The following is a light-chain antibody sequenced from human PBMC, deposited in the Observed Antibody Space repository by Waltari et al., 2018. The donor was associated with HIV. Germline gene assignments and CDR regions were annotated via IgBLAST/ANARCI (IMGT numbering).Light chain of an antibody. J-gene: IGLJ1*01. Sequence: QSALTQPRSVSGSPGQSVTISCTGPSSDIGYFDYVSWYQQYPGKAPKVIIYEVNQRPSGVPDRFTGSKSGITASLTISGLQGDDEADYYCCSYAGSYTYVFGTGTKVNVL. CDR1: SSDIGYFDY. CDR2: EVN. CDR3: CSYAGSYTYV. V-gene: IGLV2-11*01.